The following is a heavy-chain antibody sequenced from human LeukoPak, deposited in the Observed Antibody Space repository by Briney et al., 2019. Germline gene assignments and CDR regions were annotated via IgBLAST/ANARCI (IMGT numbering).Heavy chain of an antibody. J-gene: IGHJ5*02. V-gene: IGHV3-23*01. CDR1: GFTFSSYA. Sequence: PGGSLRLSCAASGFTFSSYAMSWVRQAPGKGLEWVSAISGSGGSTYYADSVKGRFTISRDNSKNTLYLQMNSLRAEDTAVYYCARDHEQQLVSLWFDHWGQGTLVTVSS. CDR3: ARDHEQQLVSLWFDH. D-gene: IGHD6-13*01. CDR2: ISGSGGST.